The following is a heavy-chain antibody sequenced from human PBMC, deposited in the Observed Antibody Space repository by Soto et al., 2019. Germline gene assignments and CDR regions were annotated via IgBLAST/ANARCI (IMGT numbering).Heavy chain of an antibody. J-gene: IGHJ3*02. CDR2: INADGSIA. V-gene: IGHV3-74*01. D-gene: IGHD7-27*01. Sequence: EVQLVESGGGLVQPGGSLRLSCAASGFTFSDYWMAWVRQAPGKGLFWVSRINADGSIAHYAESVKGRLTISRDNAKNTLWLQLNSLRDDDTAVYYCGRERWGLLDIWGQGAMVTVSS. CDR1: GFTFSDYW. CDR3: GRERWGLLDI.